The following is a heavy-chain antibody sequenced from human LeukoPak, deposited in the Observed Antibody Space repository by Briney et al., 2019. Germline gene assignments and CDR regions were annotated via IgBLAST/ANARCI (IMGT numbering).Heavy chain of an antibody. CDR3: SRVDTVLETRFDY. D-gene: IGHD2-8*02. Sequence: ASVKVSCKASGYTFTSYDINWVRQATGQGLEWMGWMNPNSGNTGYAQKFQGRVTMTTDTSTSTAYMELRSLRSDDKAVYYCSRVDTVLETRFDYWGQGTLVTVSS. V-gene: IGHV1-8*01. CDR1: GYTFTSYD. J-gene: IGHJ4*02. CDR2: MNPNSGNT.